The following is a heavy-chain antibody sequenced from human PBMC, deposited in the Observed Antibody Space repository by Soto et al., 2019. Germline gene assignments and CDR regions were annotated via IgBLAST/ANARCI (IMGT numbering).Heavy chain of an antibody. V-gene: IGHV1-69*01. CDR3: ARSQGSSTSLEIYYYYDYGMDV. CDR1: GGTFGSYA. Sequence: QVQLVQSGAEVKKPGSSVKVSCKASGGTFGSYAISWVRQAPGQGLEWMGGIIPIPGTANYAQKFQGRVTMAADESTSTAYMELSSLRSEDTAVYYCARSQGSSTSLEIYYYYDYGMDVWGQGPTVTVSS. J-gene: IGHJ6*02. D-gene: IGHD2-2*01. CDR2: IIPIPGTA.